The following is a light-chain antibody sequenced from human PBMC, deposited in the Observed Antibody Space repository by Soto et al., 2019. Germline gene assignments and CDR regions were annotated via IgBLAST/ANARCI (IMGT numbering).Light chain of an antibody. CDR3: SSYTSSSTLV. Sequence: QSALTQPASVSGSPGQSITISCTGTSSDVGSYNLVSWYQQHPGKAPKVMIYEGSKRPSGVSNRFSGSKSGNTASLTISGLQADDEADYYCSSYTSSSTLVFGGGTKLTVL. J-gene: IGLJ2*01. CDR2: EGS. CDR1: SSDVGSYNL. V-gene: IGLV2-14*02.